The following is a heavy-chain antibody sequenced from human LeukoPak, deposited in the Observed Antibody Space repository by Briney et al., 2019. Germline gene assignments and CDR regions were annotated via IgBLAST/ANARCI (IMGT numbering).Heavy chain of an antibody. J-gene: IGHJ4*02. CDR2: IYYTGST. V-gene: IGHV4-59*13. CDR3: ARQQLSQLYYFDN. CDR1: GGSISSYY. D-gene: IGHD6-13*01. Sequence: SETLSLTCTVTGGSISSYYWSWIRQHPRTGMEWIGYIYYTGSTSYNPSLKSRVTISVDTSKNQFSLKLSSVTAADTAVYYCARQQLSQLYYFDNWGQGTLVTVSS.